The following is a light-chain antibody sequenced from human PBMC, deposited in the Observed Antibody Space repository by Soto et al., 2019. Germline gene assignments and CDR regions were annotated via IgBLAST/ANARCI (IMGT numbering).Light chain of an antibody. V-gene: IGLV2-14*01. J-gene: IGLJ1*01. CDR3: SSYTSIGTYV. CDR2: EVS. CDR1: SSDVGGYNY. Sequence: SVLTQPASVSGAPGQSITISSTKTSSDVGGYNYVSWYQQHPGKAPKLVIYEVSNRPSGVSNRFSGSKSGNTASLTISGLQAEDEADYYCSSYTSIGTYVFGTGSKV.